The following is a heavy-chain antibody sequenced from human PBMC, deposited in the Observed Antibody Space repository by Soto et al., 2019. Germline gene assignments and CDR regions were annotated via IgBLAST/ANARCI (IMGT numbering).Heavy chain of an antibody. Sequence: SETLSLTCTVSGGSISSYYWSWIRQPPGKGLEWIGYIYYSGSTNYNPSLKSRVTISVDTSKNQFSLKLSSVTAADTAVYYCARARGYDFWSGYYEIQADYYYYMDVWGKGTTVTVSS. CDR2: IYYSGST. J-gene: IGHJ6*03. CDR1: GGSISSYY. CDR3: ARARGYDFWSGYYEIQADYYYYMDV. D-gene: IGHD3-3*01. V-gene: IGHV4-59*01.